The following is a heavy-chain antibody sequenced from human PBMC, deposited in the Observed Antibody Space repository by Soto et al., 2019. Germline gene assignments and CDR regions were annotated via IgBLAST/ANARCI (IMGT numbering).Heavy chain of an antibody. D-gene: IGHD3-3*02. CDR3: ATSLGIETSPEGIFDY. CDR1: GYTFTSYA. CDR2: INASGGST. Sequence: ASVKVSCKASGYTFTSYAMHWVRQAPGQGLEWMGIINASGGSTSYAQKFQGRVTMTRDTSTSTVYMELSSLRSEDTAVYYCATSLGIETSPEGIFDYWGQGTLVTVSS. V-gene: IGHV1-46*01. J-gene: IGHJ4*02.